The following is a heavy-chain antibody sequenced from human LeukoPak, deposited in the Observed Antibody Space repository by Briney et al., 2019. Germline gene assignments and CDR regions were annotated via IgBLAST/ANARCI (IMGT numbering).Heavy chain of an antibody. CDR3: ARPTLQTLGA. Sequence: ASVKVSCKAPGYTFSDYYIHWVRQAPGQGLEWMGWINPNSGDTNYAQKFQGRVTMTRDTSISTAYMDLSSLRSDDTAVYYCARPTLQTLGAWGQGTLVTVSS. CDR1: GYTFSDYY. J-gene: IGHJ5*02. D-gene: IGHD3-10*01. CDR2: INPNSGDT. V-gene: IGHV1-2*02.